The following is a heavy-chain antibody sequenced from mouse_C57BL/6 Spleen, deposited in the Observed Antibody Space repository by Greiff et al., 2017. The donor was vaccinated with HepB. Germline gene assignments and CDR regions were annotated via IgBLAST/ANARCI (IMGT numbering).Heavy chain of an antibody. J-gene: IGHJ1*03. CDR3: TRDTTVFTRYFDV. D-gene: IGHD1-1*01. Sequence: QVQLQQSGAELVRPGASVTLSCKASGYTFTDYEMHWVKQTPVHGLEWIGAIDPETGGTAYNQKFKGKAILTADKSSSTAYMELRSLTSEDSAVYYCTRDTTVFTRYFDVWGTGTTVTVSS. V-gene: IGHV1-15*01. CDR1: GYTFTDYE. CDR2: IDPETGGT.